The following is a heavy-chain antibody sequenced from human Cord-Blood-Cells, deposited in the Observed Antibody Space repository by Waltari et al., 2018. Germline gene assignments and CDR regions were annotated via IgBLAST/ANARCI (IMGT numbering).Heavy chain of an antibody. CDR3: ARLKVTGTTDDLYYYYDMDV. D-gene: IGHD1-7*01. V-gene: IGHV1-69*06. CDR2: IIPIFGTA. Sequence: QGLEWMGGIIPIFGTANYAQKFQGRVTITADKSTSTAYMELSSLRSEDTALYYCARLKVTGTTDDLYYYYDMDVWGQGTTVAVSS. J-gene: IGHJ6*02.